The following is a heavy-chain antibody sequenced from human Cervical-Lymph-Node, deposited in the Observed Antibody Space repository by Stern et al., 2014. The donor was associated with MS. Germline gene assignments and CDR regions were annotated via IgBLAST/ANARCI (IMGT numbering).Heavy chain of an antibody. CDR2: IVPVFDKS. CDR3: ARERGNTYGFDY. J-gene: IGHJ4*02. Sequence: QVQLVQSGAEVRKPGSSVTVSCRASGVTINTYAVSWVRQAPGQGLERMGAIVPVFDKSKNAQRFQERVTITADESTSTVYMELSGLASEDTAVYYCARERGNTYGFDYWGQGTLVTVSS. CDR1: GVTINTYA. D-gene: IGHD4-23*01. V-gene: IGHV1-69*01.